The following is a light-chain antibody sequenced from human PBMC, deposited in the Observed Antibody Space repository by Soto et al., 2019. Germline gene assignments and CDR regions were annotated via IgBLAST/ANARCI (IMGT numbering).Light chain of an antibody. Sequence: DIQMTQSPSSLSASVGDRVTITCRASQSISSYLNWYQQKPGKAPKLLIYAASSLQSGVPPRFSGSGSGTDFTLTISSLQPEDFATYYCQQSYSTPPAFGHGTKVEIK. CDR3: QQSYSTPPA. CDR1: QSISSY. V-gene: IGKV1-39*01. CDR2: AAS. J-gene: IGKJ1*01.